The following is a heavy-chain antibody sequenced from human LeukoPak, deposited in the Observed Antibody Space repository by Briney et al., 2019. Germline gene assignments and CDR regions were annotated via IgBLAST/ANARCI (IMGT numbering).Heavy chain of an antibody. CDR2: ISGSGGST. V-gene: IGHV3-23*01. CDR3: AKSPDPKSGYSSGWYWRYFDY. CDR1: GFTFSSYA. D-gene: IGHD6-19*01. Sequence: GGSLRLSCAASGFTFSSYAMSWVRQAPGKGLEWVSAISGSGGSTYYADSVKGRFTISRDNSKNTLYLQMNSLRAEDTAVYYCAKSPDPKSGYSSGWYWRYFDYWGQGTLVTVSS. J-gene: IGHJ4*02.